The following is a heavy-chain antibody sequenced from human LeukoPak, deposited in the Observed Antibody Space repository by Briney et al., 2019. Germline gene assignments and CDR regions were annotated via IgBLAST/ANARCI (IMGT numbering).Heavy chain of an antibody. J-gene: IGHJ4*02. CDR1: GYSFTTYW. Sequence: GESLKISSKASGYSFTTYWNAWVRQMPGKGLERMGIIYTGDSDTRYSPSFQGQVTISADKSISTAYLQWSSLKASDTAMYYCARSYSSSWYTTFDYWGQGTLVTVPS. D-gene: IGHD6-13*01. CDR2: IYTGDSDT. CDR3: ARSYSSSWYTTFDY. V-gene: IGHV5-51*01.